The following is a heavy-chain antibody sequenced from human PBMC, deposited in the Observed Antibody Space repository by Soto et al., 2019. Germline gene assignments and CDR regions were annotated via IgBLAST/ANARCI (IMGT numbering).Heavy chain of an antibody. CDR2: IYYSGTT. Sequence: SETLSLTCTVSGGSITGYYWSWIRQPPGKGLEWIGYIYYSGTTSYNPSLYSRVTMSIDTSKNQFSLKVHSVTAADAAVYYCARESYFGSGATVVAYWGKGTLVTVSS. V-gene: IGHV4-59*01. J-gene: IGHJ4*02. CDR1: GGSITGYY. D-gene: IGHD3-10*01. CDR3: ARESYFGSGATVVAY.